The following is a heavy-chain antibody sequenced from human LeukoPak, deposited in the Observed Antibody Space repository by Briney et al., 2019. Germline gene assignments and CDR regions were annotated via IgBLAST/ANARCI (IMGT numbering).Heavy chain of an antibody. CDR2: ISAYNGNT. CDR3: ARDDYYDSSGYYDY. J-gene: IGHJ4*02. D-gene: IGHD3-22*01. Sequence: ASVKVSCKASGYTFTSYGISWVRQAPGQGLEWMGWISAYNGNTNYAQKLQGRVTMTTDTSTSTAYMELRSLRSDDTAVYYCARDDYYDSSGYYDYWGQGTLVTVSS. CDR1: GYTFTSYG. V-gene: IGHV1-18*01.